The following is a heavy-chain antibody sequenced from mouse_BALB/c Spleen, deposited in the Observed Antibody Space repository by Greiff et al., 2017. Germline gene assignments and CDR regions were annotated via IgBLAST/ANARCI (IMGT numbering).Heavy chain of an antibody. CDR3: AREENGNYGAMDY. D-gene: IGHD2-1*01. J-gene: IGHJ4*01. CDR1: GFTFSSFG. V-gene: IGHV5-17*02. Sequence: EVQLVESGGGLVQPGGSRKLSCAASGFTFSSFGMHWVRQAPEKGLEWVAYISSGSSTIYYADTVKGRLTISRDNPKSTLFLQMTSLRSEDTAMYYCAREENGNYGAMDYWGQGTSVTVSS. CDR2: ISSGSSTI.